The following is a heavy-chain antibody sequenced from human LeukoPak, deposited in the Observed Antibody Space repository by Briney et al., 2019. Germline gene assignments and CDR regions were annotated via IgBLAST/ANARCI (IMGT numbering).Heavy chain of an antibody. CDR2: ISYDGSNK. J-gene: IGHJ4*02. CDR3: AKDSKTTVTDY. V-gene: IGHV3-30*18. Sequence: PGRSLRLSCAASGFTFSSYGMHWVRQAPGKGLERVAVISYDGSNKYYADSVKGRFTISRDNSKNTLYLQMNSLRAEDTAVYYCAKDSKTTVTDYWGQGTLVTVSS. D-gene: IGHD4-17*01. CDR1: GFTFSSYG.